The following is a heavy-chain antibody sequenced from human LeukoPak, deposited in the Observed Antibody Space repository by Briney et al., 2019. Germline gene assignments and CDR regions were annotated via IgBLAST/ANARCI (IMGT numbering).Heavy chain of an antibody. J-gene: IGHJ4*02. CDR1: GAFISGYF. V-gene: IGHV4-4*09. CDR3: ARSMVRGTTAIGY. CDR2: ISNSGST. Sequence: SETLSLTCTVSGAFISGYFWSWIRQPPGKGLEWIGYISNSGSTNYNPSLKSRVTISVDTSKNQFSLNLISVTAADTAVYYCARSMVRGTTAIGYWGRGTLVTVSS. D-gene: IGHD3-10*01.